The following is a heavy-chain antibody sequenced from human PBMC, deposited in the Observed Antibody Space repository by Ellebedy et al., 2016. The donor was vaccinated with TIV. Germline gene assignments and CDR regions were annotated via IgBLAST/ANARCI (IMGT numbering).Heavy chain of an antibody. J-gene: IGHJ4*02. CDR2: IYFSGST. Sequence: MPSETLSLTCTVSGGSISSYYWSWIRQPPGKGLEWSGYIYFSGSTNYNPSLKSRVTISVDTSTNQFSLNLSSVTAADTAVYYCARQGMARYFDWTFDYWGQGTLVTVSS. V-gene: IGHV4-59*08. CDR1: GGSISSYY. CDR3: ARQGMARYFDWTFDY. D-gene: IGHD3-9*01.